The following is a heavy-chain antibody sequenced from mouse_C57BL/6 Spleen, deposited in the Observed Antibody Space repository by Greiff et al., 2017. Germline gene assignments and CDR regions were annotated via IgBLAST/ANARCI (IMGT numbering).Heavy chain of an antibody. D-gene: IGHD2-4*01. Sequence: QVQLQQSGAELARPGASVKLSCKASGYTFTSYGISWVKQRTGQGLEWIGEIYPRSGNTYYNEKFKGKATMTADKSSSTAYMELRSLTSEDSAVYFCARGYDYEGGHFDYWGQGTTLTVSS. CDR1: GYTFTSYG. J-gene: IGHJ2*01. CDR2: IYPRSGNT. V-gene: IGHV1-81*01. CDR3: ARGYDYEGGHFDY.